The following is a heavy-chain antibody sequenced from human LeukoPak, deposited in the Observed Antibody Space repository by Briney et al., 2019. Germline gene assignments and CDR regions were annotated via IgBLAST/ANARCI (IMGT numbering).Heavy chain of an antibody. CDR1: GFAFSSYD. D-gene: IGHD1-1*01. Sequence: GGSLRLSCAASGFAFSSYDMNWVRQAPGKGLEWVSYIHSSGTTIYYADSVKGRFTISRDSAKNPVYLRMNSLRAEDTALYYCARKLTGTTYFDCWGQGTLVTVSS. CDR2: IHSSGTTI. V-gene: IGHV3-48*03. CDR3: ARKLTGTTYFDC. J-gene: IGHJ4*02.